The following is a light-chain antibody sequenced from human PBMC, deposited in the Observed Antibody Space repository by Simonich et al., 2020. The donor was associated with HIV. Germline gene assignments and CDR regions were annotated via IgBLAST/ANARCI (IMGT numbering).Light chain of an antibody. CDR3: QQYNNWPRT. CDR1: QSLSSN. CDR2: GAS. Sequence: EILMTQSPATLSVSPGERATLSCRASQSLSSNLAWYQQKPGQAPRLLIYGASTRATGIPARFSGSGSGTEFTLTISSLQSEDFAVYYCQQYNNWPRTFGQGTQVEIK. J-gene: IGKJ1*01. V-gene: IGKV3-15*01.